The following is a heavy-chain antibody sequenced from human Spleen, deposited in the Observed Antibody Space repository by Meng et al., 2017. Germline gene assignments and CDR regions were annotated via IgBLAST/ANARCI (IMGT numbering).Heavy chain of an antibody. J-gene: IGHJ4*02. Sequence: QGQLVQSGAEVKKPGASVKVSCKASGYTFTSYGISWVRRAPGQGLEWMGWISAYNGNTNYAQKLQGRVTMTTDTSTSTAYMELRSLRSDDTAVYYCARPHPYCGGDCYPDYWGQGTLVTVSS. CDR1: GYTFTSYG. D-gene: IGHD2-21*02. V-gene: IGHV1-18*01. CDR2: ISAYNGNT. CDR3: ARPHPYCGGDCYPDY.